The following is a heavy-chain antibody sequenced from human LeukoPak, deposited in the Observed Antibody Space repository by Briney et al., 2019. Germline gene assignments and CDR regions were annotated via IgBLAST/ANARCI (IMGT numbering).Heavy chain of an antibody. V-gene: IGHV3-53*01. Sequence: PGGSLRLSCAASGFTVSSNYMSWVRQAPGKGLEWVSVIYSGGSTYYADSVKGRFTISRDNSKNTLYLQMNSLRAEDTAVYYCARSTRGRHSAYFDYWDQGTLVTVSS. CDR3: ARSTRGRHSAYFDY. CDR2: IYSGGST. J-gene: IGHJ4*02. CDR1: GFTVSSNY. D-gene: IGHD3-16*01.